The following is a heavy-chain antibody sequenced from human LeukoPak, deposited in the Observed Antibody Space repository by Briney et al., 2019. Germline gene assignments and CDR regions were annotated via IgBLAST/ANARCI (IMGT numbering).Heavy chain of an antibody. V-gene: IGHV3-30*04. J-gene: IGHJ3*02. Sequence: GGSLRLSCASSGFTFSSYAMHWVRQAPGKGLEWVAVISYDGSNKYYADSVKGRFTISRDNSKNTLCLQMNSLRVEDTAVYYCARAEGAKDAFDIWGQGTMVTVSS. D-gene: IGHD1-26*01. CDR2: ISYDGSNK. CDR1: GFTFSSYA. CDR3: ARAEGAKDAFDI.